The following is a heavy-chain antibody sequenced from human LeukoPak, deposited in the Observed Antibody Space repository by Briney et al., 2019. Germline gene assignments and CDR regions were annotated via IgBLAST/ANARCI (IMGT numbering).Heavy chain of an antibody. J-gene: IGHJ4*02. CDR1: GSTFTGYY. CDR3: ARSAITMVRGGGGYYFDY. Sequence: GASVKVSCKASGSTFTGYYMHWVRQAPGQGLEWMGRINPNSGGTNYAQKFQGRVTMTRDTSISTAYVELSRLRSDDTAVYYCARSAITMVRGGGGYYFDYWGQGTLVTVSS. CDR2: INPNSGGT. D-gene: IGHD3-10*01. V-gene: IGHV1-2*06.